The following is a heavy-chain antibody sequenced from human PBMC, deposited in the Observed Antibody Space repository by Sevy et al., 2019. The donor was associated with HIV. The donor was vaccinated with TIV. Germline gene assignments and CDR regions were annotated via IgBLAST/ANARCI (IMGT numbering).Heavy chain of an antibody. CDR2: IYYSGAT. CDR3: ARSQHFSGDYADYAFDV. V-gene: IGHV4-39*01. J-gene: IGHJ3*01. Sequence: SETLSLTCSVSGGSVSNPNYYWGWIRQPPGKGLEWIGSIYYSGATSYNPSLESRVTTSVDTSNNRFSLILTSVTAVDTAVYYCARSQHFSGDYADYAFDVWGQGTMVTVSS. D-gene: IGHD4-17*01. CDR1: GGSVSNPNYY.